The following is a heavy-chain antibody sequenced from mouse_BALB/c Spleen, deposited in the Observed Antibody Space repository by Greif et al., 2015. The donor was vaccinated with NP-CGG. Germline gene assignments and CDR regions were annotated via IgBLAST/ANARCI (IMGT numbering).Heavy chain of an antibody. CDR1: GFSLTSYG. V-gene: IGHV2-9*02. CDR2: IWAGGST. J-gene: IGHJ4*01. D-gene: IGHD2-1*01. CDR3: AREDGNYVGAMDY. Sequence: VQLQESGPGLVAPSQSLSITCTVSGFSLTSYGVHWVRQPPGKGLEWLGVIWAGGSTSYNSALMSRLSISKDNSKSXVFLKMNSLRTDDTAMYYCAREDGNYVGAMDYWGQGTSVTVSS.